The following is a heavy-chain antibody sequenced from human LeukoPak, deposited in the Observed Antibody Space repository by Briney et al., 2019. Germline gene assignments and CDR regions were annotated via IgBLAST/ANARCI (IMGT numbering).Heavy chain of an antibody. Sequence: GGSLRLSCATSGFTFSGSAIHWVRQASGKGLEWVGRIRSKANSYATTDVASVRGRFNISRDDSKNTAYLQMNSLKTEDTAVYYCTRPSYDSSVSGVVYWGQGTLVTVSS. V-gene: IGHV3-73*01. CDR1: GFTFSGSA. D-gene: IGHD3-22*01. CDR2: IRSKANSYAT. CDR3: TRPSYDSSVSGVVY. J-gene: IGHJ4*02.